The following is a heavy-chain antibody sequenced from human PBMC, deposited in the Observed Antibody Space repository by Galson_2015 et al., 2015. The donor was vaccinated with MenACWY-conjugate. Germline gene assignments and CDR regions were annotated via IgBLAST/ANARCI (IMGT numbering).Heavy chain of an antibody. CDR3: ARWVAVKMIEY. V-gene: IGHV4-59*01. D-gene: IGHD6-19*01. Sequence: SETLSLTCSVSGASISTDYWSWIRQPPGKGLEWIGYIHYSGSTKYNPSLKNRITMSLDTYENQFSLKLSSVTAADTAVYYCARWVAVKMIEYCGQGTLGTVSS. J-gene: IGHJ4*02. CDR1: GASISTDY. CDR2: IHYSGST.